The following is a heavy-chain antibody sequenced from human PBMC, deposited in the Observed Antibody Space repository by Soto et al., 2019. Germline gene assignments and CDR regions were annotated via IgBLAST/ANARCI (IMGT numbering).Heavy chain of an antibody. D-gene: IGHD5-18*01. CDR1: GGSISSGNW. CDR3: ASHRGNTYGPYDY. CDR2: ISHSGNT. Sequence: VQLQESGPGLVKPSGTLSLTCAVSGGSISSGNWWSWVRQSPRKGLEWIGEISHSGNTNHNPSLKSRATVSLDXXKNQFSLKLTSVTAADTAVYYCASHRGNTYGPYDYWGQGTLVTVSS. V-gene: IGHV4-4*02. J-gene: IGHJ4*02.